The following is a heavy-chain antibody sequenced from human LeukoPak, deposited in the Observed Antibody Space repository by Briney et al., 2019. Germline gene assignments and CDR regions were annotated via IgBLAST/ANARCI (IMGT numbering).Heavy chain of an antibody. V-gene: IGHV1-18*01. Sequence: VASVKVSCKASGYTFTSYGISWVRQAPGQGLEWMGWISAYNGNTNYAQKLQGRVTMTTDTSTSTAYMELRSLRSDDTAVYYCARGELSIFTIFGVVPRYNWFDPWGQGTLVTVSS. CDR2: ISAYNGNT. D-gene: IGHD3-3*01. CDR1: GYTFTSYG. J-gene: IGHJ5*02. CDR3: ARGELSIFTIFGVVPRYNWFDP.